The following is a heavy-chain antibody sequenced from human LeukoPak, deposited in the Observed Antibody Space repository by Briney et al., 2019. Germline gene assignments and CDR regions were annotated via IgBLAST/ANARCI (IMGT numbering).Heavy chain of an antibody. CDR3: ARDQIRSSSFDLPDY. J-gene: IGHJ4*02. CDR1: GFTVSSNY. Sequence: GGSLRLSCAASGFTVSSNYMSWVRQAPGKGLEWVSVIYSGGSTYYADSVKGRFTISRHNSKNTLYLQMNSLRSDDTAVYYCARDQIRSSSFDLPDYWGQGTLVTVSS. V-gene: IGHV3-53*04. CDR2: IYSGGST. D-gene: IGHD6-13*01.